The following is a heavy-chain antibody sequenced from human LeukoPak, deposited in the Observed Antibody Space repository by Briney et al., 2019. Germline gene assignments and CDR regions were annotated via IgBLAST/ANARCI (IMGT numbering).Heavy chain of an antibody. Sequence: PSETLSLTCAVYGGSFSGYYWSWIRQPPGKGLEWIGEINHSGSTNYNPSLKSRVTISVDTSKNQFSLKLSSVTAADTAVYYCARYGGSSTYYDFWSGSWFDPWGQGTLVTVSS. J-gene: IGHJ5*02. D-gene: IGHD3-3*01. CDR3: ARYGGSSTYYDFWSGSWFDP. V-gene: IGHV4-34*01. CDR1: GGSFSGYY. CDR2: INHSGST.